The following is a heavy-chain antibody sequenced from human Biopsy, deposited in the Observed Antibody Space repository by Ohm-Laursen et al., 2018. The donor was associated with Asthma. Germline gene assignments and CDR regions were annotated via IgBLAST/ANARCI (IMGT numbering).Heavy chain of an antibody. J-gene: IGHJ1*01. CDR3: VRGEEVAGTCFKA. CDR2: INYRGDT. V-gene: IGHV4-34*01. D-gene: IGHD6-19*01. Sequence: GTLSLTCAISGGSFTHYFWMWVRQPPGKGLEWIGEINYRGDTNYNPSLESRLSIAVNTSTYHFSLRLNSVTAADTAVYYCVRGEEVAGTCFKAWDQGPRVTVPS. CDR1: GGSFTHYF.